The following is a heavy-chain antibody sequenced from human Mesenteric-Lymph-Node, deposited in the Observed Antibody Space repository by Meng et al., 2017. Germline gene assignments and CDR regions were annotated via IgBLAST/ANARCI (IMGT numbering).Heavy chain of an antibody. J-gene: IGHJ6*02. D-gene: IGHD2-15*01. Sequence: GGSLRLSCAASGFVFSDYEFNWVRQAPGKGLEWISYITSRGDIALYADSVKGRFTISRDNSKNTLDLQMNSLRAEDTAVYFCAGGNVVGLDVWGHGTTVTVSS. V-gene: IGHV3-48*01. CDR2: ITSRGDIA. CDR3: AGGNVVGLDV. CDR1: GFVFSDYE.